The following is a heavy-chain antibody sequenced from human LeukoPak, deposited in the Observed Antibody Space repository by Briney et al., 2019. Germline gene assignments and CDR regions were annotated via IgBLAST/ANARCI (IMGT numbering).Heavy chain of an antibody. D-gene: IGHD3-10*01. V-gene: IGHV4-59*08. J-gene: IGHJ5*02. CDR1: GGSISSFY. Sequence: SETLSLTCTVSGGSISSFYWTWIRRPPGKGLEWIGYTHYSGSTSYNPSLKSRVTISVDTSKNQFSLKLSSVTAADTAIYLCARHLWFGDPTGFDPWGQGTLVTVSS. CDR2: THYSGST. CDR3: ARHLWFGDPTGFDP.